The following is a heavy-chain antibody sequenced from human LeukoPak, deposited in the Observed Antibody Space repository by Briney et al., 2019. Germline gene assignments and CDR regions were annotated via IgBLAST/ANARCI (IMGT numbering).Heavy chain of an antibody. V-gene: IGHV4-39*07. CDR3: ARTTSSGSSSRYFDY. J-gene: IGHJ4*02. CDR2: IYYSGST. CDR1: GGSITTTTYY. D-gene: IGHD1-26*01. Sequence: SETLSLTCTVSGGSITTTTYYWGWIRQPPGKGLEWIGSIYYSGSTYYNPSLKSRVTISVDTSKNQFSLKLSSVTAADTAVYYCARTTSSGSSSRYFDYWGQGTLVTVSS.